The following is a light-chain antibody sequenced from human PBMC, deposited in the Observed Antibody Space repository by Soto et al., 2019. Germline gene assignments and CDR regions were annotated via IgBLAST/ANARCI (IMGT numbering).Light chain of an antibody. J-gene: IGKJ1*01. Sequence: DIQMTQSPSTLSASVGDRVIITCRASQSISNWLAWYQQKRGKAPKLLIYDASSLESGVPSSFSGSGSGTEFTLTISSLQPDDFATYYCQQYKSYWTFGQGTKVEIK. CDR3: QQYKSYWT. CDR1: QSISNW. V-gene: IGKV1-5*01. CDR2: DAS.